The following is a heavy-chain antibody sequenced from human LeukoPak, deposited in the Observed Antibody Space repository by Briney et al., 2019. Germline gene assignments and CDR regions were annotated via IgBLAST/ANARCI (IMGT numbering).Heavy chain of an antibody. CDR3: ARGPSGYHNI. V-gene: IGHV3-48*03. Sequence: GVSLRLSCAASGFTFSSYEMNWVRQAPGNGLEWVSYISSSGSNIYYADSVKGRFTISRDNSKNTLYLQMNSLRAEDTAVYYCARGPSGYHNIGGQGTLVTVSS. D-gene: IGHD5-12*01. CDR1: GFTFSSYE. J-gene: IGHJ4*02. CDR2: ISSSGSNI.